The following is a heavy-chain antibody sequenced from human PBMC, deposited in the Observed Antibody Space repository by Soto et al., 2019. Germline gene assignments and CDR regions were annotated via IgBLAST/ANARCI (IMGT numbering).Heavy chain of an antibody. J-gene: IGHJ6*02. CDR2: IIPIFGTA. D-gene: IGHD6-19*01. Sequence: GASVKVSCKASGGTFSSSAISWVRQAPGQGLEWMGGIIPIFGTANYAQKFQGRVTITADESTSTAYMELSSLRSEDTAVYYCACGGMAVAGRRLAYAMDVCGQAPT. V-gene: IGHV1-69*13. CDR1: GGTFSSSA. CDR3: ACGGMAVAGRRLAYAMDV.